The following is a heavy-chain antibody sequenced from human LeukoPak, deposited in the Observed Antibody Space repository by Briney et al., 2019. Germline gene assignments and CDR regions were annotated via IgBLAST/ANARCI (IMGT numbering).Heavy chain of an antibody. Sequence: GESLKIACKGSGYSFTSYWIGWVRQVPGKGLEWMGIIYPGDSDTAYSPSFQGQVTVSADKSITTAYLQWSSLKASDTAMYYCARRGRYSYGSYFDYWGQGTLVTVSS. D-gene: IGHD5-18*01. CDR2: IYPGDSDT. CDR3: ARRGRYSYGSYFDY. J-gene: IGHJ4*02. CDR1: GYSFTSYW. V-gene: IGHV5-51*01.